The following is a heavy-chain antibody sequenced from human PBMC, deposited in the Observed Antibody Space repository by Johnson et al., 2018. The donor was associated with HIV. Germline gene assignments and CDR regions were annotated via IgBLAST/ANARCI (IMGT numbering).Heavy chain of an antibody. Sequence: VQLVESGGGVVQPGRSLRLSCAASGFTFSNYDMHWVRQAPGKGLEWVALICYDGANKYYVDSVKGRFTISRDNAKNSLYLQMNSLRAEDTAVYYCARGPIITMIVVPAPGWVHIWGQGTMVTVS. D-gene: IGHD3-22*01. CDR1: GFTFSNYD. V-gene: IGHV3-33*01. CDR3: ARGPIITMIVVPAPGWVHI. J-gene: IGHJ3*02. CDR2: ICYDGANK.